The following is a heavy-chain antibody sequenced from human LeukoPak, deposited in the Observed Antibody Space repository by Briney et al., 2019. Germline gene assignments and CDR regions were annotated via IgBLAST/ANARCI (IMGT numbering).Heavy chain of an antibody. CDR1: GFTFSSYA. CDR3: AKQSLYDSSGHFHY. J-gene: IGHJ4*02. D-gene: IGHD3-22*01. V-gene: IGHV3-23*01. Sequence: GGSLRLSCAASGFTFSSYAMTWVRQAPGKGLEWVSTITGSGGYTYYADSVKGRFTISRDNSKNTPFLRMNSLGAEDTAVYFCAKQSLYDSSGHFHYWGQGTLVTVSS. CDR2: ITGSGGYT.